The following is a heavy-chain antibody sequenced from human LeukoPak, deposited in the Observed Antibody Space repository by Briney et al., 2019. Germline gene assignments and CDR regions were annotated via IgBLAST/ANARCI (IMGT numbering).Heavy chain of an antibody. CDR2: VHYTGSA. CDR3: ARYASGSYYWFDP. D-gene: IGHD3-10*01. CDR1: GGSISSTSYH. J-gene: IGHJ5*02. V-gene: IGHV4-39*01. Sequence: SETLSLTCTVSGGSISSTSYHWAWIRQPPGKGLEWIATVHYTGSAYYNPSLKSRVTISVDTSKSQFSLKLSSVTTADTALYYCARYASGSYYWFDPWGQGTLVTVSS.